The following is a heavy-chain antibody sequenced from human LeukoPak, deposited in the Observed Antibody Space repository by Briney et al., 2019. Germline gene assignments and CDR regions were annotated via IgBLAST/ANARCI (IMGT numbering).Heavy chain of an antibody. CDR2: INPNSGGT. CDR1: GYTFTGNY. CDR3: ARDNGGSGSYSVDY. D-gene: IGHD3-10*01. Sequence: ASVKVSCKASGYTFTGNYMRWVRQAPGQGLEWMGWINPNSGGTNYAQKFQGRVTMTRDTSISTAYMELSRLRSEDTAVYYCARDNGGSGSYSVDYWGQGTLVTVSS. J-gene: IGHJ4*02. V-gene: IGHV1-2*02.